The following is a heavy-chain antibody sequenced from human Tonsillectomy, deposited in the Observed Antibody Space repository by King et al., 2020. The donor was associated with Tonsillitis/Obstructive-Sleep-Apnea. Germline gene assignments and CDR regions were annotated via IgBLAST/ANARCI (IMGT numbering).Heavy chain of an antibody. V-gene: IGHV3-53*01. J-gene: IGHJ4*02. CDR3: TAQWLLGYFDY. CDR2: IYSGGST. D-gene: IGHD3-22*01. CDR1: GFIVSSND. Sequence: VQLVESGGGLIQPGGSLRLSCAASGFIVSSNDMSWVRQAPGKGLEWVSVIYSGGSTYYADSVKGRFTISRDNSKNTLYLQMNSLRAEDTAVYYCTAQWLLGYFDYWGQGTLVTVSS.